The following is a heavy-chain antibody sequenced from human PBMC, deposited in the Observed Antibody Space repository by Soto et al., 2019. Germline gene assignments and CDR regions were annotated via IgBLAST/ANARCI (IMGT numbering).Heavy chain of an antibody. J-gene: IGHJ3*02. CDR1: GFTFSSYG. CDR2: ISYDGSNK. D-gene: IGHD3-3*01. Sequence: PGGSLRLSCAASGFTFSSYGMHWVRQAPGKGLEWVAVISYDGSNKYYADSVKGRFTISRDNSKNTLYLQMNSLRAEGTAVYYCATLVRYDFWSGYYEGAFDIWGQGTMVTVSS. V-gene: IGHV3-30*03. CDR3: ATLVRYDFWSGYYEGAFDI.